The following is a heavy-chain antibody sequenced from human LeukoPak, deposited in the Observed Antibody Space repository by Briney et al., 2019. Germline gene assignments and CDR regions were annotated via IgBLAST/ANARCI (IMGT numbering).Heavy chain of an antibody. V-gene: IGHV4-59*11. D-gene: IGHD3-10*01. CDR1: GVSISSHY. Sequence: PSETLSLTCTVSGVSISSHYWSWIRQPPGKGLEWIGYIHFSGITQYNPSLKSRLIMSVDTSKNHFSLRLSSVTAADTATYYCARVYGGWFGELSWFDPWGQGTLVTVSS. CDR2: IHFSGIT. CDR3: ARVYGGWFGELSWFDP. J-gene: IGHJ5*02.